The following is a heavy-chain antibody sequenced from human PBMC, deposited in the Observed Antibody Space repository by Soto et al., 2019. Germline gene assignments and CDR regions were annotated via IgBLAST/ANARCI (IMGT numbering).Heavy chain of an antibody. V-gene: IGHV4-59*08. Sequence: PSETLSLTCTVSGGSISSYYWSWIRQPPGKGLEWIGYIYYSGSTNYNPSLKSRVTITVDTSKNQFSLKLSSVTAADTAVYYCARHIDLGAAYYYGMDVWGQGTTVTVSS. J-gene: IGHJ6*02. CDR3: ARHIDLGAAYYYGMDV. CDR2: IYYSGST. D-gene: IGHD3-3*01. CDR1: GGSISSYY.